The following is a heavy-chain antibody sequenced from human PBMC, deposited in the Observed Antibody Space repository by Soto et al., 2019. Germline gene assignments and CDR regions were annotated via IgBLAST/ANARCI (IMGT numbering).Heavy chain of an antibody. V-gene: IGHV4-31*03. Sequence: KTSETLSLTCTVSGGSISSGGYYWSWIRQHPGKGLEWIGYIYYSGSTYYNPSLKSRVTISVDTSKNQFSLKLSSVTAADTAVYYCARSPHYYFWSGYYNGMDVWGQGTTVTVSS. D-gene: IGHD3-3*01. CDR2: IYYSGST. CDR3: ARSPHYYFWSGYYNGMDV. J-gene: IGHJ6*02. CDR1: GGSISSGGYY.